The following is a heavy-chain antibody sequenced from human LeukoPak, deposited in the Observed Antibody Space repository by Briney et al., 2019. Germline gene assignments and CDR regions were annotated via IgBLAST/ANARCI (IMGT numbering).Heavy chain of an antibody. Sequence: SETLSLTCTVSGGSIISSSYYWGWIRQPPGKGLEWIGSIYYSGSTYYNPSLKSRVTISVDTSKNQFSLKLSSVTAADTAVYYCARLVRSVVVAATPWGYFDYWGQGTLVTVSS. CDR1: GGSIISSSYY. D-gene: IGHD2-15*01. V-gene: IGHV4-39*01. J-gene: IGHJ4*02. CDR3: ARLVRSVVVAATPWGYFDY. CDR2: IYYSGST.